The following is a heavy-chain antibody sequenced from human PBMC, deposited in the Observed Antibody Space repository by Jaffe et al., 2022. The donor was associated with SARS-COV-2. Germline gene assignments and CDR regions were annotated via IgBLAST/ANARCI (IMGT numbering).Heavy chain of an antibody. D-gene: IGHD4-17*01. J-gene: IGHJ4*02. CDR3: AREAPTVTFDY. CDR2: IWYDGSNK. V-gene: IGHV3-33*01. Sequence: QVQLVESGGGVVQPGRSLRLSCAASGFTFSSYGMHWVRQAPGKGLEWVAVIWYDGSNKYYADSVKGRFTISRDNSKNTLYLQMNSLRAEDTAVYYCAREAPTVTFDYWGQGTLVTVSS. CDR1: GFTFSSYG.